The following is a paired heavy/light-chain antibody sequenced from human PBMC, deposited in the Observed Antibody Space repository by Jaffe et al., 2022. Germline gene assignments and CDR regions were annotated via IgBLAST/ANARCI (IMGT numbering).Light chain of an antibody. J-gene: IGLJ2*01. V-gene: IGLV7-43*01. Sequence: QTVVTQEPSLTVSPGGTVTLTCASSTGAVTSGYYPNWFQQKPGQAPRALIYSTSNKHSWTPARFSGSLLGGKAALTLSGVQPEDEAEYYCLLYYGGAVVFGGGTKLTVL. CDR1: TGAVTSGYY. CDR3: LLYYGGAVV. CDR2: STS.
Heavy chain of an antibody. V-gene: IGHV1-69*08. J-gene: IGHJ6*03. D-gene: IGHD3-22*01. CDR1: GGTFSSYT. CDR2: IIPILGIA. Sequence: QVQLVQSGAEVKKPGSSVKVSCKASGGTFSSYTISWVRQAPGQGLEWMGRIIPILGIANYAQKFQGRVTITADKSTSTAYMELSSLRSEDTAVYYCARDSPYYYDSSGYYYEYYMDVWGKGTTVTVSS. CDR3: ARDSPYYYDSSGYYYEYYMDV.